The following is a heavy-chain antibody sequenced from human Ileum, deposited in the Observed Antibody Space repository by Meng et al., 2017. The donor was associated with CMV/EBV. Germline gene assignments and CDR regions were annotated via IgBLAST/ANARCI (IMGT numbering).Heavy chain of an antibody. V-gene: IGHV3-30*01. J-gene: IGHJ4*02. CDR1: GFTFRTYA. CDR3: ARDLDY. CDR2: ISSDGIYK. Sequence: GGSLRLSCAASGFTFRTYAMHWVRQVPVKGLEWVAVISSDGIYKNYADSVKGRFTISTDNSKNTLYLQMNGLRSEDTAVYYCARDLDYWGQGKLVTGAS.